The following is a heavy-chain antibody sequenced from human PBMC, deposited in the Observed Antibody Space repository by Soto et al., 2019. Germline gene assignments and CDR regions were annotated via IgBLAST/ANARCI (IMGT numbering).Heavy chain of an antibody. CDR1: GGTFSSYA. CDR3: ARVVSIGGYDYGYYYYYGMDV. Sequence: QVQLVQSGAEVKKPGSSVKVSCKASGGTFSSYAISWVRQAPGQGLEWMGGIIPIFGTANYAQKFQGRVTITADESTSTAYMELSSLRSEDTAVYYCARVVSIGGYDYGYYYYYGMDVWGQGTTVTVSS. CDR2: IIPIFGTA. V-gene: IGHV1-69*01. J-gene: IGHJ6*02. D-gene: IGHD5-12*01.